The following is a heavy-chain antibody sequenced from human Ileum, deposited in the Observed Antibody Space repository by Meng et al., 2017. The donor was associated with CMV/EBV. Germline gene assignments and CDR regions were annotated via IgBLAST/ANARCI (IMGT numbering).Heavy chain of an antibody. D-gene: IGHD1/OR15-1a*01. V-gene: IGHV1-2*02. J-gene: IGHJ4*02. CDR1: GYTFTGYY. Sequence: ASVKVSCKASGYTFTGYYMHWVRQVPGQGLEWMGWINPNSGGTNYAQKFQGRVTMTRDTSISTAYMELSRLRSDDTAVYYCARGEGKLAQFDYWGQGTLVTVSS. CDR3: ARGEGKLAQFDY. CDR2: INPNSGGT.